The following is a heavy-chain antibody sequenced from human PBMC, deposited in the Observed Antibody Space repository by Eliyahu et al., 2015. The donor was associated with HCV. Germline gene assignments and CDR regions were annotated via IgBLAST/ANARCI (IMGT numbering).Heavy chain of an antibody. CDR3: AKDMAPYDFWSGSSNGYYYYYYMDV. D-gene: IGHD3-3*01. CDR2: ISWNSGSI. V-gene: IGHV3-9*01. CDR1: GFTFDDYA. Sequence: EVQLVESGGGLVQPGRSLRLSCAASGFTFDDYAMHWVRQAPGKGLEWVSGISWNSGSIGYAGSVKGRFTISRDNAKNSLYLQMNSLRAEDTALYYCAKDMAPYDFWSGSSNGYYYYYYMDVWGKGTTVTVSS. J-gene: IGHJ6*03.